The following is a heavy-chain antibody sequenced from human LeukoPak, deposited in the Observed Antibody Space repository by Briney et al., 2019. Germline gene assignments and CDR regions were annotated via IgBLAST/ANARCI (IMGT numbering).Heavy chain of an antibody. CDR2: IYYSGST. V-gene: IGHV4-39*06. CDR1: GGSISSSSYY. D-gene: IGHD2-15*01. J-gene: IGHJ4*01. CDR3: ARYSRWVVDQPFDY. Sequence: PSETLSLTCTVSGGSISSSSYYWGWIRQPPGKGLEWIGSIYYSGSTYYNPSLKSRVTISVDTSKNQFPLKLSSVTAADTAVYYCARYSRWVVDQPFDYWGQGTLVTVSS.